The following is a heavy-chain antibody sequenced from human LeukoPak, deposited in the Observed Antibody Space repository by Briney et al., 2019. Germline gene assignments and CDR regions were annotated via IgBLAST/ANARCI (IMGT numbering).Heavy chain of an antibody. V-gene: IGHV1-2*02. Sequence: ASVKVSCKASGYTFTAYYMHWVRQAPGQGLEWMGWINPNSGGTNYAQKFQGRVTMTRDTSISTAYMELSRLRSDDTAVYYCAREGGALFSPYSSSWSAPDYWGQGTLVTVSS. D-gene: IGHD6-13*01. CDR1: GYTFTAYY. J-gene: IGHJ4*02. CDR3: AREGGALFSPYSSSWSAPDY. CDR2: INPNSGGT.